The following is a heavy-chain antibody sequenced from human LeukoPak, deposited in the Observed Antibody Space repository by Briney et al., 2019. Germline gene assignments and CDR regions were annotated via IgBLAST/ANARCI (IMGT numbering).Heavy chain of an antibody. CDR2: ISGSGGST. Sequence: GGSLRLSCAASGFTFSSYGMSWVRQAPGKGLEWVSAISGSGGSTYYADSVKGRFTISRDNSKNTLYLQMNSLRAEDTAVYYCAKGGSSGYYPFIYYYYMDVWGKGTTVTISS. D-gene: IGHD3-22*01. J-gene: IGHJ6*03. V-gene: IGHV3-23*01. CDR3: AKGGSSGYYPFIYYYYMDV. CDR1: GFTFSSYG.